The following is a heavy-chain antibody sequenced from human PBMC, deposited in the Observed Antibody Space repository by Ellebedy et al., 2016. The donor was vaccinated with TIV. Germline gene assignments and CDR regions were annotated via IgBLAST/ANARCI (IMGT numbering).Heavy chain of an antibody. J-gene: IGHJ6*02. CDR2: INHSGST. CDR3: AREWVGATLFSYYGMDV. CDR1: GGSFSGYY. Sequence: SETLSLTXAVYGGSFSGYYWSWIRQPPGKGLEWIGEINHSGSTNYNPSLKSRVTISVDTSKNQFSLKLSSVTAADTAVYYCAREWVGATLFSYYGMDVWGQGTTVTVSS. V-gene: IGHV4-34*01. D-gene: IGHD1-26*01.